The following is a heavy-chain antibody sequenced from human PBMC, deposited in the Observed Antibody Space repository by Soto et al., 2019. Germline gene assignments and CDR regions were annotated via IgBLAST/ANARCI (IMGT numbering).Heavy chain of an antibody. Sequence: PAGSLRLSCAASGFTYSRYAMSWVRQAPGKGLEWVSAISGSGGSTYYADSVKGRFTISRDNSKNTLYLQMNSLRAEDTAVYYCAKVRGRGLGYCSGGSCAAGDIWGQGTMVTVSS. D-gene: IGHD2-15*01. CDR1: GFTYSRYA. V-gene: IGHV3-23*01. J-gene: IGHJ3*02. CDR3: AKVRGRGLGYCSGGSCAAGDI. CDR2: ISGSGGST.